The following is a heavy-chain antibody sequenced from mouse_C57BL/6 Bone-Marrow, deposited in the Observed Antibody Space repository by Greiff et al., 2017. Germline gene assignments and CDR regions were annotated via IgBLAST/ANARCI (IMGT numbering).Heavy chain of an antibody. CDR1: GYTFTSYW. V-gene: IGHV1-69*01. Sequence: QVQLQQPGAELVMPGASVKLSCKASGYTFTSYWMHWVKQRPGQGLEWIGEIDPSDSYTNYNQKVKGKSTLTVDKSSSKSYMQLSSRPSDDSAVYYCSRFGCGSSYGWFAYWGQGTLVTVSA. CDR3: SRFGCGSSYGWFAY. J-gene: IGHJ3*01. D-gene: IGHD1-1*01. CDR2: IDPSDSYT.